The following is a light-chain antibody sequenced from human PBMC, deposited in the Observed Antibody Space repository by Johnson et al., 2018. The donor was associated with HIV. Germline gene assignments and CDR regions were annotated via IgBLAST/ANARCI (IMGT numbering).Light chain of an antibody. CDR3: GVWDTRLSVGGV. Sequence: QSVLTQPPSVSAAPGQKVTISCSRNYSNFGNNYVSWYQQLPGTAPKLLIYKNDKRPSGIPDRFSGSKSGTSATLGITGLQTGDEADYYCGVWDTRLSVGGVFGTGTQATVL. CDR1: YSNFGNNY. V-gene: IGLV1-51*02. J-gene: IGLJ1*01. CDR2: KND.